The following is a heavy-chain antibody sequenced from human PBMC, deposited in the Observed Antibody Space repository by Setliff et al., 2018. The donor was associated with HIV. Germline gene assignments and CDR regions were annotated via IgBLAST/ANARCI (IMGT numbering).Heavy chain of an antibody. CDR1: GFTFSNYA. D-gene: IGHD2-2*01. CDR3: AKSRITSQYDALDI. J-gene: IGHJ3*02. V-gene: IGHV3-23*01. CDR2: ITGSGDNT. Sequence: GGSLRLSCAASGFTFSNYAMTWVRQAPGKGLEWVSVITGSGDNTYYADFVKGRFTISRDNSKNTVYLQMNSLRVDDTAVYYCAKSRITSQYDALDIWGQGTMVTVSS.